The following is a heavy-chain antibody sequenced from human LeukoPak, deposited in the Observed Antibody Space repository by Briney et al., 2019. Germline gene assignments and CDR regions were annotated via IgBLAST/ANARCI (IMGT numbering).Heavy chain of an antibody. J-gene: IGHJ5*02. CDR1: GFTFSSYW. CDR3: TKTYDR. Sequence: WRSLRLSCGASGFTFSSYWMTWVRQAPGKGLEWVANIKQDGSEKYYVDSVKGRFTISRDNAKNSLYLQMNSLRAEDTAVYYCTKTYDRWGQGTLVTVSS. CDR2: IKQDGSEK. V-gene: IGHV3-7*01.